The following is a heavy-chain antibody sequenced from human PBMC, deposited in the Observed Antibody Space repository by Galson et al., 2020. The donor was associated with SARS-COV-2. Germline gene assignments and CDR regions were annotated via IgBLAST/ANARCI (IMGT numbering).Heavy chain of an antibody. CDR1: GYSISSGYH. CDR2: IYHSGNT. J-gene: IGHJ4*02. Sequence: SQTLSLTCAVSGYSISSGYHWGWIRQPPGKGLECIGSIYHSGNTYYNPSLESRVTISVDTSKNQFSLKLRSVTAADTAIYYCARGNEFRPHSAFKNWGQGILVTVSS. V-gene: IGHV4-38-2*01. D-gene: IGHD1-26*01. CDR3: ARGNEFRPHSAFKN.